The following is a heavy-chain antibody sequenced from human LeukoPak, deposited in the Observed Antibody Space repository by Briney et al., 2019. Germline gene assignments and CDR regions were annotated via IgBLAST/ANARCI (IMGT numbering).Heavy chain of an antibody. J-gene: IGHJ3*02. CDR3: ARGRVYGSGSYYPPDAFDI. D-gene: IGHD3-10*01. Sequence: ASVKVSCKASGYTFTSYGISWVRQAPGQGLEWMGWISAYNGNTNYAQKLQGRVTMATDTSTSTAYMELRSLRSDDTAVYYCARGRVYGSGSYYPPDAFDIWGQGQWSPSLQ. CDR2: ISAYNGNT. V-gene: IGHV1-18*01. CDR1: GYTFTSYG.